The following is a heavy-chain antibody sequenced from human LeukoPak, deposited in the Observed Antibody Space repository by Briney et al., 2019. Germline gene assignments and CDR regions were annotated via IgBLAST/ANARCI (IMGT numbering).Heavy chain of an antibody. CDR3: AKPQGGGPPYYYYMDV. V-gene: IGHV3-23*01. Sequence: TGGSLRLSCAASGFTFSSYAMSWVRQAPGKGLEWVSAISGSGGSTYYADSVKGRFTISRDNSKNTLYLQMNSLRAEDTAVYYCAKPQGGGPPYYYYMDVWGKGTTVTVSS. J-gene: IGHJ6*03. D-gene: IGHD3-16*01. CDR2: ISGSGGST. CDR1: GFTFSSYA.